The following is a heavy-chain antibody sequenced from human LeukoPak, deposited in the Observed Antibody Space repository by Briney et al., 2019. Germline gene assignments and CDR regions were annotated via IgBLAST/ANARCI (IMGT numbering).Heavy chain of an antibody. J-gene: IGHJ4*02. CDR2: ISYDGSNK. CDR3: ARDRAMIEGMDY. CDR1: GFTFSSYG. Sequence: GGSLRLSCAASGFTFSSYGMHWVRQAPGKGLEWVAVISYDGSNKYYADSVKGRFTISRDNSKNTLYLQMNSLRAEDTAVYYCARDRAMIEGMDYWGQGTLVTVSS. V-gene: IGHV3-30*03. D-gene: IGHD3-22*01.